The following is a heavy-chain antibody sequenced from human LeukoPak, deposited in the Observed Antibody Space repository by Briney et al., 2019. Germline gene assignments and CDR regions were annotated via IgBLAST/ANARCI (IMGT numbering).Heavy chain of an antibody. CDR2: INPNSGGT. CDR1: GYTFTGYY. D-gene: IGHD1-7*01. Sequence: ASVKVSCKASGYTFTGYYMHWVRQAPGQGLGWMGWINPNSGGTNYAQKFQGRVTMTRDTSISTAYMELSRLRSDDTAVYYCARDYGSLNWNYQYWGQGTLVTVSS. CDR3: ARDYGSLNWNYQY. V-gene: IGHV1-2*02. J-gene: IGHJ4*02.